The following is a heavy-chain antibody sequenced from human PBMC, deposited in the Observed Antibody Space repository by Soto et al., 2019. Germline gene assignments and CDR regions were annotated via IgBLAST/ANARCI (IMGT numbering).Heavy chain of an antibody. J-gene: IGHJ4*02. Sequence: EVQLVESGGGLVQPGGSLRLSCAASGFTFSFYWMTWVRQAPGKGLEWVANIKQSGSETYYVDSVKGRFTISSDDAKNALYLQMNTLRAEDTAVYFCARGYSIDYWGQGTLVTVSS. CDR1: GFTFSFYW. D-gene: IGHD5-18*01. CDR2: IKQSGSET. V-gene: IGHV3-7*03. CDR3: ARGYSIDY.